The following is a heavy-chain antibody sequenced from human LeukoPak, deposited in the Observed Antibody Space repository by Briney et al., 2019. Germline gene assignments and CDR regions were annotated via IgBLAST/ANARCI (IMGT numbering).Heavy chain of an antibody. CDR3: ARDVGYCSGGSCLPEKNWFDP. V-gene: IGHV4-61*02. J-gene: IGHJ5*02. Sequence: SQTLSLTCTVSGGSISSGSYYWSWIRQPAGKGLEWIGRIYTSGSTNYNPSLKSRVTISVDTSKNQFSLKLSSVTAADTAVYYCARDVGYCSGGSCLPEKNWFDPWGQGTLVTVSS. CDR1: GGSISSGSYY. D-gene: IGHD2-15*01. CDR2: IYTSGST.